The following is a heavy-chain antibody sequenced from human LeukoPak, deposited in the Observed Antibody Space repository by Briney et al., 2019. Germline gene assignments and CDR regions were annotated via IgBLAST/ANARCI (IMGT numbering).Heavy chain of an antibody. J-gene: IGHJ6*02. V-gene: IGHV1-8*01. CDR3: ARGDAPTTFRSYYYYGMDV. CDR2: MNPNSGNT. Sequence: EASVKVSCKASGYTFTSYDINWVRQATGQGLEWMGWMNPNSGNTGYAQKFQGRVTMTRNTSISTAYMELSSLRSEDTAVYYCARGDAPTTFRSYYYYGMDVWGQGTTVTVSS. CDR1: GYTFTSYD. D-gene: IGHD1-26*01.